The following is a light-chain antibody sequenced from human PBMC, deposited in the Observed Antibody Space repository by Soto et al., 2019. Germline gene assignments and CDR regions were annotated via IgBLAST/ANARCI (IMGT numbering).Light chain of an antibody. CDR3: RPCDRPLA. Sequence: EIVLTKSPGSLSLSPGERATLSCRASQSVDSRFFAWYQQRPGQAPRLLIYGASRRATGIPERFTGSGSGTDFTLSISGVERGGFAVYYFRPCDRPLAFGVGTKVVIK. J-gene: IGKJ1*01. CDR2: GAS. CDR1: QSVDSRF. V-gene: IGKV3-20*01.